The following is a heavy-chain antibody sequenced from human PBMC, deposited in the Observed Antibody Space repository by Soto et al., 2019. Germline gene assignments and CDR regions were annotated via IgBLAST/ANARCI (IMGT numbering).Heavy chain of an antibody. CDR1: GGTFSSYA. CDR2: IIPIFGTA. V-gene: IGHV1-69*13. J-gene: IGHJ4*02. Sequence: SGKVSCNASGGTFSSYAISWVRQAPGQGLEWMGGIIPIFGTANYAQKFQGRVTITADESTSTAYMELSSLRSEDTAVYYCAREGGEYYFDYWGQGTLVTVYS. CDR3: AREGGEYYFDY. D-gene: IGHD3-16*01.